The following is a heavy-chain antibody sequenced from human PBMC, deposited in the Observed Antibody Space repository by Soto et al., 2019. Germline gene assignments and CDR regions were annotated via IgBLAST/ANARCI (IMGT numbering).Heavy chain of an antibody. CDR2: VYNSGST. CDR1: GDSVRSYS. D-gene: IGHD3-10*01. Sequence: SETLSLTCAVSGDSVRSYSWSWIRQPPEKGLEWIGYVYNSGSTTYNPSLRSRLTMSIDTSKNQIFLELNSVTAADTAVYYCAGDYGSGSYRFDYWGQGTLVTVSS. J-gene: IGHJ4*02. V-gene: IGHV4-59*02. CDR3: AGDYGSGSYRFDY.